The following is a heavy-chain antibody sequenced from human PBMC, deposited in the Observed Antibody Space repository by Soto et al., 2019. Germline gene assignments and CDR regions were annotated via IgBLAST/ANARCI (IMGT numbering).Heavy chain of an antibody. J-gene: IGHJ4*02. CDR2: IIPIFGTE. CDR3: ASGGSWKFDY. D-gene: IGHD2-15*01. V-gene: IGHV1-69*13. Sequence: GASVKVSCSATGRTFSSYAISWVRQAPGQGLEWMGGIIPIFGTENSAQKFKGRVTITADESTSTAYMELSSLRSEDTAVYYCASGGSWKFDYWGQGTLVTVSS. CDR1: GRTFSSYA.